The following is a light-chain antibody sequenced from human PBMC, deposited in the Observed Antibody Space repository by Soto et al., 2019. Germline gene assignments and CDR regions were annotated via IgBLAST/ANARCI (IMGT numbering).Light chain of an antibody. V-gene: IGLV2-8*01. CDR1: SSDVGGYNY. CDR2: EVS. Sequence: QSALTQPPSASGSPGQSVTISCTGTSSDVGGYNYVSWYQQHPGKAPKLMIYEVSKRPSGVPDRFSGSKSGNTASLTVSGLQAEDDAGYYCSSYAGSNNLGVFGGGTKLTVL. CDR3: SSYAGSNNLGV. J-gene: IGLJ2*01.